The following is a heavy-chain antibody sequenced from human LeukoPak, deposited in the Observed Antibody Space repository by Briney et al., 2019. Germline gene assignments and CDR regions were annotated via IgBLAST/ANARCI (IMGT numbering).Heavy chain of an antibody. CDR2: VSGSGDNT. V-gene: IGHV3-23*01. CDR3: ARDPGWGALDY. D-gene: IGHD3-16*01. CDR1: GFTFNNYA. J-gene: IGHJ4*02. Sequence: PGGSLRLSCAASGFTFNNYAMTWVRQAPGKGLEWVSVVSGSGDNTNYADSVKGRFTISRDNSKNTLFLQMNSLRTEDTAVYYCARDPGWGALDYWGQGALVIVSS.